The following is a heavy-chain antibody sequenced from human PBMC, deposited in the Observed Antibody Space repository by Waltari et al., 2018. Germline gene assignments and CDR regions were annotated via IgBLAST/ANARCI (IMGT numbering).Heavy chain of an antibody. Sequence: QVQLVESGGGVVQPGRSLRLSCAASGFSFSSYGMHWVRQAPGKGLEWVAVISYDGSNKYYADSVKGRFTISRDNSKNTLYLQMNSLRAEDTAVYSCAKDPHSPSDYYYYYMDVWGKGTTVTVSS. CDR3: AKDPHSPSDYYYYYMDV. J-gene: IGHJ6*03. V-gene: IGHV3-30*18. CDR2: ISYDGSNK. D-gene: IGHD2-21*01. CDR1: GFSFSSYG.